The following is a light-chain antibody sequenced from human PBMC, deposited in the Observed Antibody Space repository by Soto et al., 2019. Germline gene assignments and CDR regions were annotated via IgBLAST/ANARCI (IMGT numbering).Light chain of an antibody. CDR1: QSISSE. V-gene: IGKV3-15*01. CDR2: GAS. CDR3: QQGHNWPLT. J-gene: IGKJ2*01. Sequence: EIVMTQSPATLSVSPGERATLSCRASQSISSELGWYQQKPGQPPRLLIYGASTRATGVPARFTGSGSGSDLTLTISGLQSQDFVVYYCQQGHNWPLTFGQGTRLQI.